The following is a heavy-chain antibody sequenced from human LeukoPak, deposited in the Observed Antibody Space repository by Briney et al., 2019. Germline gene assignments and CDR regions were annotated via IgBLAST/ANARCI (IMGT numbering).Heavy chain of an antibody. V-gene: IGHV3-7*05. CDR3: VRDYYSGY. Sequence: GGSLRLSCATSGFSFSSYWMSWVRQAPGKGLEWMAKIKQDGSETYYVDSVKGRFTISRDNAKNSVYLQMNSLRAEDTAVYYCVRDYYSGYWSQGTLVTVSS. D-gene: IGHD3-10*01. CDR2: IKQDGSET. J-gene: IGHJ4*02. CDR1: GFSFSSYW.